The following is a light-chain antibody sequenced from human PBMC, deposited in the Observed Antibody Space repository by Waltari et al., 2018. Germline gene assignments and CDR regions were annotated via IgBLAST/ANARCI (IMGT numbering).Light chain of an antibody. V-gene: IGLV2-8*01. CDR2: EVS. CDR3: SSYAGNDNVGV. CDR1: SSDVGGYNY. Sequence: QSALTQPPSASGSPEQSVTISCTGTSSDVGGYNYVYWYQQHPGKAPKLMIYEVSKRPSGVPDRCSGSKSGNTASLTVSGLQAEDEADYYCSSYAGNDNVGVFGGGTKLTVL. J-gene: IGLJ3*02.